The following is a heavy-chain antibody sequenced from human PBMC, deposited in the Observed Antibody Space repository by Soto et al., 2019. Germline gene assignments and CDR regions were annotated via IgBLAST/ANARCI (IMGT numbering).Heavy chain of an antibody. CDR1: GYTFTSYA. D-gene: IGHD6-19*01. CDR2: INAGNGNT. Sequence: XSVKVSCKASGYTFTSYAMHWVRQAPGQRLEWMGWINAGNGNTKYSQKFQGRVTITRDTSASTAYMELSSLRSEDTAVYYCARGSSGWYYFDYWGQGNLVTVSS. J-gene: IGHJ4*02. CDR3: ARGSSGWYYFDY. V-gene: IGHV1-3*01.